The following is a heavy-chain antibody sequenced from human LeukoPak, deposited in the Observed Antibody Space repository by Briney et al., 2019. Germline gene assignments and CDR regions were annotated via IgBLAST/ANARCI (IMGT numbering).Heavy chain of an antibody. CDR1: GFTFSSYG. CDR3: AKGPFGVPSHFDY. Sequence: GGSLRLSCAASGFTFSSYGMQWVRQAPGKGVEWVAFIRYDGSNKYYTDSVKGRFTISRDNSKNTLYMQMNRLRAEDTSVFYFAKGPFGVPSHFDYWGQGTLVTVSS. D-gene: IGHD3-10*01. CDR2: IRYDGSNK. J-gene: IGHJ4*02. V-gene: IGHV3-30*02.